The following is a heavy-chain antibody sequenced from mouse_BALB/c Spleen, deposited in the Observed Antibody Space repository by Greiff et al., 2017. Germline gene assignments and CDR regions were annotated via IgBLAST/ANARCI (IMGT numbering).Heavy chain of an antibody. Sequence: EVKLQESGPGLVKPSQSLSLTCTVTGYSITSDYAWNWIRQFPGNKLEWMGYISYSGSTSYNPSIKSRISITRDTSKNQFFLQLNSVTTEDTATYYCARWGFDGYYDYWGQGTTLTVSS. D-gene: IGHD2-3*01. CDR3: ARWGFDGYYDY. CDR2: ISYSGST. J-gene: IGHJ2*01. V-gene: IGHV3-2*02. CDR1: GYSITSDYA.